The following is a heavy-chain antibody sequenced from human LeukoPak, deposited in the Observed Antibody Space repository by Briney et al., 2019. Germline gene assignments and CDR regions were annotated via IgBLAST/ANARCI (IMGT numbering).Heavy chain of an antibody. Sequence: PSETLSLTCTVSGGSISSSSYYWGWIRQPPGKGLEWIGYLYYNGGTNYNPSLKSRVTISVDTSKNQFSLKLSSVTAADTAVYYCARHRAYSGSYGAFDIWGQGTMVTVSS. J-gene: IGHJ3*02. D-gene: IGHD1-26*01. V-gene: IGHV4-61*05. CDR3: ARHRAYSGSYGAFDI. CDR1: GGSISSSSYY. CDR2: LYYNGGT.